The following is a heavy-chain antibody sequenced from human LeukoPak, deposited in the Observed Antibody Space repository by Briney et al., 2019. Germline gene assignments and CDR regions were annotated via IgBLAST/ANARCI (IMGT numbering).Heavy chain of an antibody. J-gene: IGHJ6*02. CDR1: GYSFTSYW. CDR2: IYPGDSDT. CDR3: AGTGLNHCSSSSCGNSHPLDV. D-gene: IGHD2-2*01. V-gene: IGHV5-51*01. Sequence: GESLKISCKGSGYSFTSYWIGWVRQLPGKGLEWMGIIYPGDSDTKYSPSFQGRVTISADESTNTAYLQWKTLRASDTAIYYRAGTGLNHCSSSSCGNSHPLDVWGQGTAVTVSS.